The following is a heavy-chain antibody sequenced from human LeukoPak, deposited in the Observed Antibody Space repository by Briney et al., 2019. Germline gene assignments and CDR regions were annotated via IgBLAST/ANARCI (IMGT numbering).Heavy chain of an antibody. CDR3: ARDGSYYGSGTPFDY. CDR2: IYSGGST. Sequence: QSGGSLRLSCAASGFTVSSNYMSWVRQAPGKGLEWVSVIYSGGSTYYADSVKGRFTISRDNSKNALYLQMNSLRAEDTAVYYCARDGSYYGSGTPFDYWGQGTLVTVSS. V-gene: IGHV3-66*01. CDR1: GFTVSSNY. J-gene: IGHJ4*02. D-gene: IGHD3-10*01.